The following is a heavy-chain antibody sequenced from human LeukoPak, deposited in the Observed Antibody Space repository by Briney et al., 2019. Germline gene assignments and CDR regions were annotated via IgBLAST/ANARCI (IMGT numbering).Heavy chain of an antibody. V-gene: IGHV3-48*01. CDR1: GFTFRSDS. CDR3: ARVPTYSDFWSGYTIDY. Sequence: GGSLRLSCAASGFTFRSDSTNWGREAPGKGLEWVSHISRSSATVYYTDSVKGGFTISRDNAKNSLYLQMNSLRAEDTAVYYCARVPTYSDFWSGYTIDYWGQGTLVTVSS. CDR2: ISRSSATV. D-gene: IGHD3-3*01. J-gene: IGHJ4*02.